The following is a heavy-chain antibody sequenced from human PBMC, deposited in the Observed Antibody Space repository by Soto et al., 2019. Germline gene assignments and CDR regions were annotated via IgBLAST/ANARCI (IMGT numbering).Heavy chain of an antibody. CDR1: GYTFTSYG. CDR3: AGDLSWATRPSTVDY. CDR2: ISAYNGNT. J-gene: IGHJ4*02. D-gene: IGHD5-12*01. Sequence: QVQLVQSGAEVKKPGASVKVSCKASGYTFTSYGISWVRQAPGQGLEWMGWISAYNGNTNYAQKLQGRVTMTTDTSTSTAYMELRSLRSDDTAVYYGAGDLSWATRPSTVDYWGQGTLVTVSS. V-gene: IGHV1-18*04.